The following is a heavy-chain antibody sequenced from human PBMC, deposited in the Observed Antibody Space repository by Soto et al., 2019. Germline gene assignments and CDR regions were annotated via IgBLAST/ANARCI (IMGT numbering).Heavy chain of an antibody. D-gene: IGHD2-15*01. V-gene: IGHV4-31*03. CDR1: GGSISSGGYY. Sequence: SETLSLTCTVSGGSISSGGYYWSWIRQHPGKGLEWIGYIYYSGSTYYNPSLKSRVTISVDTSKNQFSLKLSSVTAADTAVYYCARYCSGGSCTHDAFDIWGQGTMVTVSS. J-gene: IGHJ3*02. CDR2: IYYSGST. CDR3: ARYCSGGSCTHDAFDI.